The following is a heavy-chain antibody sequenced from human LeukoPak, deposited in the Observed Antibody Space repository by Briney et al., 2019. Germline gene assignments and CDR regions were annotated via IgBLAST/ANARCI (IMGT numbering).Heavy chain of an antibody. J-gene: IGHJ4*02. CDR1: GFSFSDSD. V-gene: IGHV3-11*05. CDR3: ARDYSGVVGASDY. D-gene: IGHD1-26*01. Sequence: GGSLRLSCVASGFSFSDSDMSWIRQAPGKGLEWVSYIRSSTKYTYYADSVKGRFTISRDNAKNSLYLQMNSLRAEDTAVYYCARDYSGVVGASDYWGQGTLVTVSS. CDR2: IRSSTKYT.